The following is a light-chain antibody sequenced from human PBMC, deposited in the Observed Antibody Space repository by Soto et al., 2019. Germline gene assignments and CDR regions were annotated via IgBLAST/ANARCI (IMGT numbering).Light chain of an antibody. Sequence: DIQMTQSPSTLSASVGDRVTITCRASQSIRNWLAWYQQTPGKAPKLLIYDASTLEGGVPSRFSGSGSGTLFTLTISSLQADDFATYYCQQYASYPMYTFGHGTQLEMK. J-gene: IGKJ2*01. CDR3: QQYASYPMYT. CDR1: QSIRNW. V-gene: IGKV1-5*01. CDR2: DAS.